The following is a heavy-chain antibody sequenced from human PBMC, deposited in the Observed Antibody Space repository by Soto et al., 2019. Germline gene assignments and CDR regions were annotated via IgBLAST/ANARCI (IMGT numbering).Heavy chain of an antibody. J-gene: IGHJ6*02. CDR1: GFSISSSSYY. Sequence: SETLSLTCTLSGFSISSSSYYWGWIRQPPGKGLEWIGSIYYSGSTYFNPSLKSRVTISVDTSKNQFSLKLISVTAAATAVYYCARPWPYYYYDGLDVWGQGTTVT. CDR2: IYYSGST. V-gene: IGHV4-39*01. CDR3: ARPWPYYYYDGLDV.